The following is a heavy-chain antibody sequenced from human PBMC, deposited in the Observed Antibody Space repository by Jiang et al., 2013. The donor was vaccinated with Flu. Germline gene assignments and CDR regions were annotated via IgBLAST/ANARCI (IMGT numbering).Heavy chain of an antibody. D-gene: IGHD5-18*01. CDR2: VIPIFGVT. Sequence: VQLVESGAEVKKPGSSVKVSCRASGGTFSSYTVNWVRQAPGQGLEWMGGVIPIFGVTDFAQKFQGRLTFTADESASTAYMELRSLRSEDTAVYYCARSSWGYSYGPFEYWGQGTLVTVSS. CDR3: ARSSWGYSYGPFEY. J-gene: IGHJ4*02. V-gene: IGHV1-69*01. CDR1: GGTFSSYT.